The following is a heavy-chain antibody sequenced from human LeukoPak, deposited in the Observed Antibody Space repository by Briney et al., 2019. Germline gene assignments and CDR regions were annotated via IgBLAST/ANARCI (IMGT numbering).Heavy chain of an antibody. J-gene: IGHJ4*02. CDR1: GFTLSSHW. CDR2: IKQDGSGK. D-gene: IGHD6-13*01. CDR3: AKDPSLLAAAGTRFDY. Sequence: GSPRLSCGGSGFTLSSHWMSWVRQAPGKGLEWVAQIKQDGSGKYYADSVKGRFTISRDNSKNTLYLQMNSLRAEDTAVYYCAKDPSLLAAAGTRFDYWGQGTLVTVSS. V-gene: IGHV3-7*01.